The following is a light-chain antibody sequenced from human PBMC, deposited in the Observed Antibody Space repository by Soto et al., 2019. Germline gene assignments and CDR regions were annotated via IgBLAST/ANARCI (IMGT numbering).Light chain of an antibody. J-gene: IGKJ5*01. CDR3: QQRSNWPIT. V-gene: IGKV3D-20*02. CDR2: DAS. Sequence: EIILTQSPDTLSLSAGERAALSCSASRTVSSNYLAWCQQRPGQAPRLLIYDASNRATGIPARISGSGSGTDFTLTITSLEPEDFAVYYCQQRSNWPITFGQGTRLEI. CDR1: RTVSSNY.